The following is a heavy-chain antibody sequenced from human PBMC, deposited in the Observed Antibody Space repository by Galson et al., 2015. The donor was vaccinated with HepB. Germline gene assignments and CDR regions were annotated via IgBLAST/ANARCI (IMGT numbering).Heavy chain of an antibody. Sequence: SVKVSCKASGGTFSSYAISWVRQAPGQGLEWMGGIIPIFGTANYAQKFQGRVTITADKSTSTAYMELSSLRSEDTAVYYCARDEGYSNRRTPYWYFDLWGRGTLVTVSS. CDR3: ARDEGYSNRRTPYWYFDL. D-gene: IGHD4-11*01. J-gene: IGHJ2*01. CDR2: IIPIFGTA. V-gene: IGHV1-69*06. CDR1: GGTFSSYA.